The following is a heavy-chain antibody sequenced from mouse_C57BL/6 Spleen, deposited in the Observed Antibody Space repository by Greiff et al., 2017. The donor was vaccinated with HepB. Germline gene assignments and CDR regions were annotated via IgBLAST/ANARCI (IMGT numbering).Heavy chain of an antibody. CDR1: GYTFTDYE. CDR2: IDPETGGT. Sequence: VQRVESGAELVRPGASVTLSCKASGYTFTDYEMHWVKQTPVHGLEWIGAIDPETGGTAYNQKFKGKAILTADKSSSTAYMELRSLTSEDSAVYYCTRDSRMDYWGQGTSVTVSS. V-gene: IGHV1-15*01. CDR3: TRDSRMDY. J-gene: IGHJ4*01.